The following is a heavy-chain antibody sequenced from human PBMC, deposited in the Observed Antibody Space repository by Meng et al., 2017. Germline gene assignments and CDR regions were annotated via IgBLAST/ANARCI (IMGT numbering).Heavy chain of an antibody. CDR1: GYTFTGYY. J-gene: IGHJ3*02. CDR2: INPNSGGT. V-gene: IGHV1-2*02. Sequence: ASVKVSCKASGYTFTGYYMHWVRQAPGQGLEWMGWINPNSGGTNYAQKFQGRVTMTRDTSISTAYMELSRLRSDDTAVYYCAREKISRVSDDFDIWGQGTMVTVSS. D-gene: IGHD2-15*01. CDR3: AREKISRVSDDFDI.